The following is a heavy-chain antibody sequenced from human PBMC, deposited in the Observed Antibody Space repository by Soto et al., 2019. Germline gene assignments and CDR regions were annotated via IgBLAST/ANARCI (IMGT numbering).Heavy chain of an antibody. J-gene: IGHJ6*02. Sequence: PGESLKISCKGSGYSFTSYWIGWVRQMPGKGLEWMGIIYPGDSDTRYSPSFQGQVTISADKSISTAYLQWSSLKASDTAMYYCARRNIVVVPAPIYYYGMDVWGPGTTVTVSS. CDR3: ARRNIVVVPAPIYYYGMDV. D-gene: IGHD2-2*01. CDR2: IYPGDSDT. CDR1: GYSFTSYW. V-gene: IGHV5-51*01.